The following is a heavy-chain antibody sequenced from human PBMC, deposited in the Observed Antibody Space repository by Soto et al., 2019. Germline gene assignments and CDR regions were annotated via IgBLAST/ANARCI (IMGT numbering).Heavy chain of an antibody. Sequence: QVQLLQSGAEVKKPGSSVKVSCKASGGTFSSYAISWVRQAPGQGLEWMGGIIPIFGTANYAQMFQGRVTITADESTSTAYMELSSLRSEDTAVYYCAREANSAEYFQHWGQGTLVTVSS. J-gene: IGHJ1*01. V-gene: IGHV1-69*01. CDR1: GGTFSSYA. CDR2: IIPIFGTA. CDR3: AREANSAEYFQH. D-gene: IGHD5-18*01.